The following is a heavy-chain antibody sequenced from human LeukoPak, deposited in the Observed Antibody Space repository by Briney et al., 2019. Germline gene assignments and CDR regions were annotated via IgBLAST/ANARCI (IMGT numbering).Heavy chain of an antibody. CDR2: ISGSGGST. J-gene: IGHJ1*01. Sequence: GGSLRLSCAASGFTFSSYAMSWVRQAPGKGLEWVSAISGSGGSTYYADSVKGRFTISRDNSKNTLYLQMNSLRAEDTAVYYCAKDQGTYYYDSSGYSYFQHWGQGTLVTVSS. D-gene: IGHD3-22*01. V-gene: IGHV3-23*01. CDR3: AKDQGTYYYDSSGYSYFQH. CDR1: GFTFSSYA.